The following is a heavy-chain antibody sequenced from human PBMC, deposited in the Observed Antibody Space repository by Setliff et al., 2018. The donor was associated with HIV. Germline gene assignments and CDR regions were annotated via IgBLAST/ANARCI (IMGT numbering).Heavy chain of an antibody. V-gene: IGHV1-2*04. J-gene: IGHJ3*02. D-gene: IGHD3-10*01. CDR3: ARSVPGAFDI. CDR2: INSASGGT. Sequence: ASVKVSCKASGYTFTDNYIHWVRQAPGQGLEWMAWINSASGGTNYAQNFQGWVTMTRDTSISTAYMELSRLRSDDTAVYYCARSVPGAFDIWGQGTMVTVSS. CDR1: GYTFTDNY.